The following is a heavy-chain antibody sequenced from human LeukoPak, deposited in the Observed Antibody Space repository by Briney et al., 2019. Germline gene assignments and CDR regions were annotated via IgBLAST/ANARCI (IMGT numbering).Heavy chain of an antibody. Sequence: PGGSLRLSCAASGFTFSSYAMSWVRQAPGKGLEWVSAISGSGGSTYYADSVKGRFTISRDNSKNTLYLQMNSLRDEDTAVYYCAKGHYGSGPYGMDVWGQGTTVTVSS. CDR3: AKGHYGSGPYGMDV. CDR1: GFTFSSYA. CDR2: ISGSGGST. V-gene: IGHV3-23*01. J-gene: IGHJ6*02. D-gene: IGHD3-10*01.